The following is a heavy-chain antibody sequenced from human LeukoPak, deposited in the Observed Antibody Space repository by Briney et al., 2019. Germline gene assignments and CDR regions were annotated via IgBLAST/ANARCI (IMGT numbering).Heavy chain of an antibody. Sequence: GSSVNLSCTASGGTFSSYAMSWVRQAPGQGLEWMGGIIPIFGTANYAQKFQGRVTITADESTSTAYMELSSLRSEDTAVYYCARDGDYYDSHAFDIWGQGTMVTVSS. V-gene: IGHV1-69*01. CDR1: GGTFSSYA. J-gene: IGHJ3*02. CDR2: IIPIFGTA. D-gene: IGHD3-22*01. CDR3: ARDGDYYDSHAFDI.